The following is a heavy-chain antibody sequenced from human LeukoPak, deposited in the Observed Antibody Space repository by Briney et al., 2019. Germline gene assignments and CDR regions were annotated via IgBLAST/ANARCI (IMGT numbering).Heavy chain of an antibody. J-gene: IGHJ5*02. CDR1: GGSIRSSYYY. CDR2: INHSGST. Sequence: SETLSLTCTVSGGSIRSSYYYWGWIRQPPGKGLEWIGEINHSGSTNYNPSLKSRVTISVDTSKNQFSLKLSSVTAADTAVYYCARLLRYFDWLATVNWFDPWGRGTLVTVSS. V-gene: IGHV4-39*07. D-gene: IGHD3-9*01. CDR3: ARLLRYFDWLATVNWFDP.